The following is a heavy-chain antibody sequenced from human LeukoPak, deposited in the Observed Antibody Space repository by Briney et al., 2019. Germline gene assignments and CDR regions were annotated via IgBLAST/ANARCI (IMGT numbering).Heavy chain of an antibody. V-gene: IGHV3-21*01. CDR1: RFTSSTYT. CDR2: INGDGRYI. J-gene: IGHJ4*02. CDR3: VRVWGHSGYDYFPFDY. Sequence: GGSLRLSCAASRFTSSTYTMNWVRQAPGKGLEWVSSINGDGRYIYYADSMKGRFTISRDNAKNSLYLQMNSLRAEDTAMYYCVRVWGHSGYDYFPFDYWGQGTLVTVSS. D-gene: IGHD5-12*01.